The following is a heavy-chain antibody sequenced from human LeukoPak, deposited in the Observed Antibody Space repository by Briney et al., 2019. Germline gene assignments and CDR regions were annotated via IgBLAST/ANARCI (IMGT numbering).Heavy chain of an antibody. CDR1: GYTFTSYD. Sequence: ASVKVSCKASGYTFTSYDINWVRQATGRGLEWMGWMNPNSGNTGYAQKFQGRVTITRNTSISTAYMELSSLRSEDTAVYYCARGTGAGYYYYMDVWGKGTTVTVSS. V-gene: IGHV1-8*03. J-gene: IGHJ6*03. CDR3: ARGTGAGYYYYMDV. CDR2: MNPNSGNT.